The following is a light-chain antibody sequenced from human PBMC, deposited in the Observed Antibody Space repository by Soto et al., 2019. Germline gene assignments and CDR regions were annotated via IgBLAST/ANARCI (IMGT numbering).Light chain of an antibody. CDR2: SNN. CDR3: AAWDDSLNGVV. V-gene: IGLV1-44*01. Sequence: QPVLTQRPSASGTPGQRVTISCSGSSSNIGSKTVNWYQQLPGTAPKLLIYSNNQRPSGVPDRFSGSKSGTSASLVISGLQSEDEAVYYCAAWDDSLNGVVFGGGTKLTVL. CDR1: SSNIGSKT. J-gene: IGLJ2*01.